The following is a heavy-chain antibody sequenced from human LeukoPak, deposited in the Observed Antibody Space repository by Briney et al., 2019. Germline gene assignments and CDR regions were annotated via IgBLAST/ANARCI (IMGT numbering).Heavy chain of an antibody. D-gene: IGHD3-10*01. CDR1: GFTFSTYA. Sequence: HPGGSLRLSCAASGFTFSTYAMTWVRQAPGKGLEWVSTISSSGDGTYYADSVKGRFTISRDNSKNTLYLQMNSLRAEDTALYYCAKETIKYVYGPGAFDIWGQGTLVTVSS. J-gene: IGHJ3*02. CDR2: ISSSGDGT. V-gene: IGHV3-23*01. CDR3: AKETIKYVYGPGAFDI.